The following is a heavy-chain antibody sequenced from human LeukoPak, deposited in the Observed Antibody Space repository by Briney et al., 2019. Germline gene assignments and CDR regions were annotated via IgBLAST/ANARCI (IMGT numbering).Heavy chain of an antibody. D-gene: IGHD3-16*01. J-gene: IGHJ4*02. CDR2: IYYSGST. V-gene: IGHV4-59*12. CDR3: ARVSWGYYFDY. CDR1: GGSISSYY. Sequence: SETLSLTCTVSGGSISSYYWSWIRQPPGKGLEWIGYIYYSGSTYYNPSLKSRVTISVDRSKNQFSLKLSSVTAADTAVYYCARVSWGYYFDYWGQGTLVTVSS.